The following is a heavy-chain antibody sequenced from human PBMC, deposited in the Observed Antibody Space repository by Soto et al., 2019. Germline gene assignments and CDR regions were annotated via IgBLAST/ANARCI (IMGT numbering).Heavy chain of an antibody. V-gene: IGHV3-11*01. J-gene: IGHJ3*01. CDR1: GFTSWDYD. Sequence: PGGSLRLSCAASGFTSWDYDMSWIRQAPGKGLEWVSYISRSGNTMYYGDYVKGRFTISRDNAENSVFLQMISLRAEDTAVYYCVREGRSSTSCNTGCAFWGQGTMVTVSS. CDR3: VREGRSSTSCNTGCAF. CDR2: ISRSGNTM. D-gene: IGHD2-2*02.